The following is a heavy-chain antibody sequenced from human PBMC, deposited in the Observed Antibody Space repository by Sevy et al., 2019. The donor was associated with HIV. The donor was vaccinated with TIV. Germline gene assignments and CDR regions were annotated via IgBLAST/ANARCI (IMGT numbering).Heavy chain of an antibody. V-gene: IGHV3-21*01. CDR1: GFTFSSYS. J-gene: IGHJ3*02. D-gene: IGHD3-10*01. CDR2: ISSSSSYI. CDR3: TRDASLWFGESHDAFDI. Sequence: GGSLRLSCAASGFTFSSYSMNWVRQAPGKGLEWVSSISSSSSYIYYAASVKGRFTISRDNAKNSLYLQMNSLRAEDTAVYYCTRDASLWFGESHDAFDIWGQGTMVTVSS.